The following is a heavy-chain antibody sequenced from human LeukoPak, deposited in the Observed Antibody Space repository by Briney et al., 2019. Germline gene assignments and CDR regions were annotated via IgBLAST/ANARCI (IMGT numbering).Heavy chain of an antibody. D-gene: IGHD2-15*01. V-gene: IGHV1-46*01. Sequence: GASVKVSCEASGYTFTSYYMHWVRQAPGQGLEWMGIINPSGGSTSYAQKFQGRVTMTRDTSTSTVYMELSSLRSEDTAVYYCARASGSGLFDYWGQGTLVTVSS. CDR3: ARASGSGLFDY. CDR2: INPSGGST. J-gene: IGHJ4*02. CDR1: GYTFTSYY.